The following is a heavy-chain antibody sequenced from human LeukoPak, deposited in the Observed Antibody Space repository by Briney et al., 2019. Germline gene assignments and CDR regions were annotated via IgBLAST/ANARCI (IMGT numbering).Heavy chain of an antibody. V-gene: IGHV4-4*02. CDR1: GGSISSSNW. CDR3: ARVRHYYGSGSYYGWFDP. CDR2: IYHSGST. D-gene: IGHD3-10*01. J-gene: IGHJ5*02. Sequence: NPSETLSLTCAVSGGSISSSNWWSWVRQPPGKGLEWIGEIYHSGSTNYNPSLKSRVTISVDKSKNQFSLKLSSVTAADTAVYYCARVRHYYGSGSYYGWFDPWGQGTLVTVSS.